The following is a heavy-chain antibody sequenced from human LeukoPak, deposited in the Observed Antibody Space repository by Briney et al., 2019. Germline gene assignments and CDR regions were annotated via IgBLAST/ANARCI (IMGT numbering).Heavy chain of an antibody. CDR3: PSGYKTVCVFDH. CDR1: GYSFTHYY. Sequence: SVKVPCQASGYSFTHYYMHWLRQAPRQGLVGMGYSGNSSGWTTHAQQVQGRVTMTRNTSTRKLYMELAGLRAEDTAVCYCPSGYKTVCVFDHWGQGTLVTVSS. D-gene: IGHD5-24*01. V-gene: IGHV1-46*01. CDR2: SGNSSGWT. J-gene: IGHJ4*02.